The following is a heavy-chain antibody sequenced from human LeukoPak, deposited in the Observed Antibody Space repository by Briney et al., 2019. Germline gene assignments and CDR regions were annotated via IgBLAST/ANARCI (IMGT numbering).Heavy chain of an antibody. J-gene: IGHJ6*03. CDR3: ARDGDTVLTRGYYYYLDV. Sequence: GGSLRLSCAASGFTFSSYAMSWVRQAPGKGLEWVSTIRGSGESTYYADSVKGRFTISRDNAKKSLYLQMNSLRAEDTALYYCARDGDTVLTRGYYYYLDVWGKGTTVTVSS. CDR1: GFTFSSYA. CDR2: IRGSGEST. D-gene: IGHD3-10*01. V-gene: IGHV3-23*01.